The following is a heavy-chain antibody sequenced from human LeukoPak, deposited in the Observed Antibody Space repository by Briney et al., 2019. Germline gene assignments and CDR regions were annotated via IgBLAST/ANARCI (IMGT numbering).Heavy chain of an antibody. J-gene: IGHJ4*02. CDR2: ISSSSYI. D-gene: IGHD6-19*01. Sequence: GGSLRLSCAASGFTFRSYSMNWVRQAPGKGLEWVSSISSSSYIYYADSVKGRFTISRDNAKNSLYLQMNSLRAEDTAVYYCARDRWHSSGWYTGEFDYWGQGSLVTVSS. CDR3: ARDRWHSSGWYTGEFDY. V-gene: IGHV3-21*01. CDR1: GFTFRSYS.